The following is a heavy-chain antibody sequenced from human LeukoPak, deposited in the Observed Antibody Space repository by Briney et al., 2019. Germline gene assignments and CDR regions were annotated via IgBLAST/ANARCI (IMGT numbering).Heavy chain of an antibody. J-gene: IGHJ4*02. CDR3: ARRYCSSTSCTLDY. CDR1: GFTFNSYE. V-gene: IGHV3-48*03. Sequence: GGSLRLSCAASGFTFNSYEMNWVRQAPGKGLVWVSYISSSGSTIYYADSVRGRLTISRENAKNLLYLEVNSLRAEDTAVYYCARRYCSSTSCTLDYWGQGTLVIVSS. D-gene: IGHD2-2*01. CDR2: ISSSGSTI.